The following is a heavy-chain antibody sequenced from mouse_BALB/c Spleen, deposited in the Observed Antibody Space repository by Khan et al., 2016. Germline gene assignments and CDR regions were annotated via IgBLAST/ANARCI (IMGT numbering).Heavy chain of an antibody. CDR2: ISYSGST. D-gene: IGHD1-1*01. CDR3: ARYGRDAIDY. V-gene: IGHV3-8*02. Sequence: EVKLLESGPSLVKPSQTLSLTCSVTGDSINSNYWNWIRKFPGNKLEYMGYISYSGSTYYNPSLQSRLSITRDTSTNQYYLQLNSVTTEDTATYYCARYGRDAIDYWGQGTSVTVSA. CDR1: GDSINSNY. J-gene: IGHJ4*01.